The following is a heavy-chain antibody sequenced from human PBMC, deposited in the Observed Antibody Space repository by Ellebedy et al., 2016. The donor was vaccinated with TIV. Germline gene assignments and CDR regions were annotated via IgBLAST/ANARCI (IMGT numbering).Heavy chain of an antibody. Sequence: GGSLRLXCAASGFTFSSYWMHWVRQAPGKGLVWVSRINSDGSTINYADSVKGRFTISRDNVKNTLFLQMDGLRDEDTAVYYCARGGSGWSDWGQGTLVTVSS. V-gene: IGHV3-74*01. CDR3: ARGGSGWSD. J-gene: IGHJ4*02. CDR1: GFTFSSYW. CDR2: INSDGSTI. D-gene: IGHD6-19*01.